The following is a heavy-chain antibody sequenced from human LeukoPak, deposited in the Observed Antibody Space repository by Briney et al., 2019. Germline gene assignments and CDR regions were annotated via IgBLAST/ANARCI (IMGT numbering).Heavy chain of an antibody. Sequence: GGSLRLSCAASGFTFSSYAMHWVRQAPGKGLEWVAVTSYDGSNKYYADSVKGRFTISRDNSKNTLYLQMNSLRAEDTAVYYCARDLEEVRGVGLSGMDVWGQGTTVTVSS. CDR1: GFTFSSYA. J-gene: IGHJ6*02. D-gene: IGHD3-10*01. V-gene: IGHV3-30-3*01. CDR2: TSYDGSNK. CDR3: ARDLEEVRGVGLSGMDV.